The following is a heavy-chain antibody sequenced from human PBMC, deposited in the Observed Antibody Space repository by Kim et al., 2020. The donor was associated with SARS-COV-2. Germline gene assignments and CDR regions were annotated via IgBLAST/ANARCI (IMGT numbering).Heavy chain of an antibody. V-gene: IGHV3-11*06. J-gene: IGHJ5*02. D-gene: IGHD3-10*01. Sequence: AGSVRGRLTITRDNAKNSLYPQMNSLRAEETAVYYCVRVVTMVRDWFDPWGQGTLVTVSS. CDR3: VRVVTMVRDWFDP.